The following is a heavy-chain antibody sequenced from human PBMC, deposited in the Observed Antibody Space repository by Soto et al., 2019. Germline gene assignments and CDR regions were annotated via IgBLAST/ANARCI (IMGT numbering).Heavy chain of an antibody. CDR2: IKQDGSEV. CDR1: GFTFSSHW. D-gene: IGHD3-10*01. CDR3: ARSSFGAFDV. J-gene: IGHJ3*01. V-gene: IGHV3-7*05. Sequence: GGSLRLSCAASGFTFSSHWMSWVRLPPGKGLEWVANIKQDGSEVYYEDSVEGRFTISRDNAKDSLLLTMNRLRVEDTAAYYCARSSFGAFDVWGQGAMVTVSS.